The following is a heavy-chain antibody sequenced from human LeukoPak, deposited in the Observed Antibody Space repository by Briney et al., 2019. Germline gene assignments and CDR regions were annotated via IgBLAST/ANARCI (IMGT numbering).Heavy chain of an antibody. Sequence: PSETLSLTCIVSGDSMLSYYWSWIRQPPGKGLEWIGYIHYSGSTNYNPSLKSRVTISVDTSKNQFSLKLSSVTAADTAMYYCARAPLALVVFDIWGQGTMVTVSS. D-gene: IGHD3-10*01. J-gene: IGHJ3*02. CDR3: ARAPLALVVFDI. CDR1: GDSMLSYY. CDR2: IHYSGST. V-gene: IGHV4-59*01.